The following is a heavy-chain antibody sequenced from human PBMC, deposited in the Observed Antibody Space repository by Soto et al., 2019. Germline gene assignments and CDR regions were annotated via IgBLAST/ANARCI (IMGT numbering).Heavy chain of an antibody. CDR2: INYSGTT. D-gene: IGHD3-22*01. CDR3: ARLGGYVSVGYYYLWDS. V-gene: IGHV4-39*01. CDR1: DGSMNSDSYY. J-gene: IGHJ4*02. Sequence: SETLSLTCSVSDGSMNSDSYYWGWIRQPPGKGREWIGVINYSGTTFHNVSLKSRVTMSVESSRNQLSLKLTSVTAADTAVYYCARLGGYVSVGYYYLWDSWGQGTLVTVSS.